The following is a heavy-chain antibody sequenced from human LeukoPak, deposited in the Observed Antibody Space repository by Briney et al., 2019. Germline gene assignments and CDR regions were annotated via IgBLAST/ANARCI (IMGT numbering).Heavy chain of an antibody. CDR2: ISGSGGST. CDR3: AKDREDLWFGELLTTFDY. V-gene: IGHV3-23*01. CDR1: GFTFSSYA. Sequence: PGGSLRLSCAASGFTFSSYAMGWVRQAPGKRLEWVSAISGSGGSTYYADSVKGRFTISRDNSKNTLYLQMNSLRAEDTAVYYCAKDREDLWFGELLTTFDYWGQGTLVTVSS. J-gene: IGHJ4*02. D-gene: IGHD3-10*01.